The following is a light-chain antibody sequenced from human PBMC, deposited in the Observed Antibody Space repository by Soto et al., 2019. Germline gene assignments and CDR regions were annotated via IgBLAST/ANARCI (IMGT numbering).Light chain of an antibody. V-gene: IGKV3-20*01. CDR1: QGISSSY. J-gene: IGKJ1*01. Sequence: ENVLTQSPGTLSLSPGERATLSCRASQGISSSYLAWYQQKPGQGPRLLIFGASSRAAGIPDRFSGSGSGTDFTLSISRLEPEDFAVYYCQQYDASPPTFGQGTKVEIQ. CDR2: GAS. CDR3: QQYDASPPT.